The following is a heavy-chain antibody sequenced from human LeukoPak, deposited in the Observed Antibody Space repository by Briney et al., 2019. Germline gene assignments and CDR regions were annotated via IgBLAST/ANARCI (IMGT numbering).Heavy chain of an antibody. CDR3: ARVSRDFYSNYYYYYGMDV. Sequence: GGSLRLSCAAPGFTFSSYWMSWVRQAPGKGLEWVANIKQDGSEKYYVDSVEGRFTISRDNAKNSLYLQMNSLGAEDTAVYYCARVSRDFYSNYYYYYGMDVWGQGTTVTVSS. CDR1: GFTFSSYW. D-gene: IGHD4-11*01. CDR2: IKQDGSEK. J-gene: IGHJ6*02. V-gene: IGHV3-7*01.